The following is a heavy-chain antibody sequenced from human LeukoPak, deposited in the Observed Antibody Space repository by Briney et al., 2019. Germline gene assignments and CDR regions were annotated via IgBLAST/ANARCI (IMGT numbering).Heavy chain of an antibody. CDR2: IFHSGFT. Sequence: PSETLSLTCAVSADSISSYYWSWIRQPPGKRLEWIGYIFHSGFTNYNPSLKSRVTISIDTSKNQFSLKLSSVTAADTAVYYCARESRDDDWFDPWGQVILVTVSS. V-gene: IGHV4-59*01. CDR3: ARESRDDDWFDP. D-gene: IGHD5-24*01. CDR1: ADSISSYY. J-gene: IGHJ5*02.